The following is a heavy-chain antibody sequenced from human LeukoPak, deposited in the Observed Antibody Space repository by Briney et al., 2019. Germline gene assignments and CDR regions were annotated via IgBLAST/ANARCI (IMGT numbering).Heavy chain of an antibody. CDR3: ARGIRKDYDILTPHLINWFDP. V-gene: IGHV1-2*04. CDR2: INPNSGGT. J-gene: IGHJ5*02. D-gene: IGHD3-9*01. Sequence: ASVNVSCKASGYTFTGYYMHWVRQAPGQGLEWMGWINPNSGGTNYAQRFQGWVTMTRDTSISTAYMELSRLRSDDTAVYYCARGIRKDYDILTPHLINWFDPWGQGTLVTVSS. CDR1: GYTFTGYY.